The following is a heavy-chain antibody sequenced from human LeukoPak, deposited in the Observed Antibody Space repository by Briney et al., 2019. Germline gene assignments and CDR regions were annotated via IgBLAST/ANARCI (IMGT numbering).Heavy chain of an antibody. CDR3: ARGSSGYYYYYMDV. D-gene: IGHD6-25*01. J-gene: IGHJ6*03. Sequence: SETLSLTCAVYGGSFSGYYWSWIRQPPGKGLEWIGEINHSGSTNYNPSLKSRVTISVDTSKNQFSLKLSSVTAADTAVYYCARGSSGYYYYYMDVWGKGTTVTVSS. CDR1: GGSFSGYY. CDR2: INHSGST. V-gene: IGHV4-34*01.